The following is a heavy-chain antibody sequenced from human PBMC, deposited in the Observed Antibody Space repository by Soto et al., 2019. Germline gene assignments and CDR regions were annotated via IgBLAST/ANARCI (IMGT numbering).Heavy chain of an antibody. Sequence: ASVKVSCKASGYTFTSYYMHWVRQAPGQGLEWMGIINPSGGSTSYAQKFQGRVTMTRDTSTSTVYMELNSLRAEDTAIYYCAKKVNSGSGSQFFDYWGQGTLVTVSS. V-gene: IGHV1-46*01. CDR2: INPSGGST. D-gene: IGHD3-10*01. CDR1: GYTFTSYY. J-gene: IGHJ4*02. CDR3: AKKVNSGSGSQFFDY.